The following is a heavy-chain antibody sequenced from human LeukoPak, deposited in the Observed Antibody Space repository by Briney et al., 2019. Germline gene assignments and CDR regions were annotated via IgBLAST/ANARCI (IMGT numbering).Heavy chain of an antibody. V-gene: IGHV1-18*01. CDR3: AMGFGAARNNWFDP. CDR1: GYTFTSYG. D-gene: IGHD3-3*01. J-gene: IGHJ5*02. Sequence: GASVKGSCKASGYTFTSYGISWVRQAPGQGLEWMGWISAYNGNTNYAQKLQGRVTMTTDTSTSTAYMELRSLRSDDTAVYYCAMGFGAARNNWFDPWGQGTLVTVSS. CDR2: ISAYNGNT.